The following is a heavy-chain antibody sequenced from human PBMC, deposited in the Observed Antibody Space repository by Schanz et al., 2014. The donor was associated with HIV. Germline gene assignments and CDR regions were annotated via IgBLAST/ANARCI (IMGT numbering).Heavy chain of an antibody. D-gene: IGHD1-26*01. CDR3: AKDGSWEAFDACDI. J-gene: IGHJ3*02. CDR1: GFTFNDYG. V-gene: IGHV3-33*06. Sequence: QVQLVESGGGVVQPGRSLRLSCAASGFTFNDYGMHWVRQAPGKGLEWVVVIWYDGRNKYYADSVKGRFTISRDNSKNTLYLQMNSLRAEDTAVYYCAKDGSWEAFDACDIWGQGTMVTVSS. CDR2: IWYDGRNK.